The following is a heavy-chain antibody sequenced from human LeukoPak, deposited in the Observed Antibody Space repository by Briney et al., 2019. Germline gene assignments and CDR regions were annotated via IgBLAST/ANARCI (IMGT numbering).Heavy chain of an antibody. CDR3: ARDHGWFGELPPRYFDY. CDR2: IIPIFGTA. D-gene: IGHD3-10*01. J-gene: IGHJ4*02. Sequence: AASVKVSCKASGGTFSRYAISWVRQAPGQGLEWMGGIIPIFGTANYAQKFQGRVTITADESTSTAYMELSSLRSEDTAVYYCARDHGWFGELPPRYFDYWGQGTLVPVSS. CDR1: GGTFSRYA. V-gene: IGHV1-69*13.